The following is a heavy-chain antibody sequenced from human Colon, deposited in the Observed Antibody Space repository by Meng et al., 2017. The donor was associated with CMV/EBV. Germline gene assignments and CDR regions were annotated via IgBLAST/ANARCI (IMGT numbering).Heavy chain of an antibody. CDR2: RRYKANTYTK. CDR1: DFTFSRHY. Sequence: CASADFTFSRHYIGWVRPAPGKGLVWCGGRRYKANTYTKESAPSVKGRFSLSRDESKKSLFLQMDSPKTADTAVYSCVRGGELNRFDYWGQGTLVTVSS. D-gene: IGHD1-26*01. V-gene: IGHV3-72*01. J-gene: IGHJ4*02. CDR3: VRGGELNRFDY.